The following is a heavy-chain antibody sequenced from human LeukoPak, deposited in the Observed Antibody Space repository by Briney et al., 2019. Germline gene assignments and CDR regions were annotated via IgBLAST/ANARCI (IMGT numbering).Heavy chain of an antibody. CDR3: ATYGGSDY. J-gene: IGHJ4*02. CDR1: GGSFSGCY. CDR2: INHSGST. Sequence: SETLSLTCAVYGGSFSGCYWSWIRQPPGKGLEWIGEINHSGSTNYNPSLKSRVTISVDTSKNQFSLKLSSVTAADTAVYYCATYGGSDYWGQGTLVTVSS. D-gene: IGHD4/OR15-4a*01. V-gene: IGHV4-34*01.